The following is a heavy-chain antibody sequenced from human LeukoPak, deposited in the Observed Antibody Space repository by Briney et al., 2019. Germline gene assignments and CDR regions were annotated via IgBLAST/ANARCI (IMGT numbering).Heavy chain of an antibody. D-gene: IGHD3-22*01. J-gene: IGHJ4*02. CDR2: INLSGST. Sequence: PSETLSLTCAVYGGSFSGYYWSWIRQPPGKGLEWIGEINLSGSTNYNPSLKSRVTISVDTSKNQFSLELSSVTAADTAVYYCARKMRRREYYDSSGYYKDYFDYWGQGTLVTVSS. V-gene: IGHV4-34*01. CDR3: ARKMRRREYYDSSGYYKDYFDY. CDR1: GGSFSGYY.